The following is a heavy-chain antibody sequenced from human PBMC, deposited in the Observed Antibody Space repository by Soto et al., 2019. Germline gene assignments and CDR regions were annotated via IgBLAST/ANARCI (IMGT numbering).Heavy chain of an antibody. CDR1: GFTFSSYS. J-gene: IGHJ4*02. CDR2: ISSSSSYI. CDR3: AKDLAHVVVITTLSFGY. Sequence: GSLRLSCAASGFTFSSYSMNWVRQAPGKGLEWVSSISSSSSYIYYADSVKGRFTISRDNAKNSLYLQMNSLRAEDTAVYYCAKDLAHVVVITTLSFGYWGQGTLVTVSS. V-gene: IGHV3-21*01. D-gene: IGHD3-22*01.